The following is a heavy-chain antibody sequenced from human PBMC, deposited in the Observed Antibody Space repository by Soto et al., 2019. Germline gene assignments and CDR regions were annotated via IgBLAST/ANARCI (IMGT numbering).Heavy chain of an antibody. CDR2: ISSSSSTI. V-gene: IGHV3-48*02. CDR3: ARDSDWLLLSPGYYYYGMDL. CDR1: GFTFSSYS. D-gene: IGHD3-22*01. Sequence: EVQLVESGGGLVQPGGSLRLSCAASGFTFSSYSMNWVRQAPGKGLEWVSYISSSSSTIYYADSVKGRFTISRDNAKNSLYLQMNSLRDEDTAVYYCARDSDWLLLSPGYYYYGMDLWGQGTTVTVSS. J-gene: IGHJ6*02.